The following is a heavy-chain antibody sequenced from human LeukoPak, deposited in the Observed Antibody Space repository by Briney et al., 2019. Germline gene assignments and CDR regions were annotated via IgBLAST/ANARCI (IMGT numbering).Heavy chain of an antibody. CDR1: GYTFSNYW. CDR2: IYPGDSDT. J-gene: IGHJ1*01. CDR3: ARPDDNADYILSY. Sequence: GESLKISFKGSGYTFSNYWIGWVRPMPGKGLAYLGIIYPGDSDTKYSPAFEGHITISVDKSITTAYLQWSSLKASDTAMYYCARPDDNADYILSYWGQGTLVTVSS. V-gene: IGHV5-51*01. D-gene: IGHD4-17*01.